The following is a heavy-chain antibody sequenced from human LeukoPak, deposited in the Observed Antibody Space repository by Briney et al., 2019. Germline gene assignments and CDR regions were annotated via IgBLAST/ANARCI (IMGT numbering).Heavy chain of an antibody. CDR1: GGSISSYY. Sequence: SETLSLTCTVSGGSISSYYWCWIRQTPGKGLEWIGYIYYSGSTNYNPSLKSRVTISVDTSKNQFSLKLSSVTAADTAVYYCATSSGWYSHAFDIWGQGTMVTVSS. V-gene: IGHV4-59*01. D-gene: IGHD6-19*01. CDR2: IYYSGST. J-gene: IGHJ3*02. CDR3: ATSSGWYSHAFDI.